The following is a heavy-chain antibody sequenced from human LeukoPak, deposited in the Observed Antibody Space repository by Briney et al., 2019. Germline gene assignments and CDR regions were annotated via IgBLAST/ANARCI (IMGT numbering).Heavy chain of an antibody. D-gene: IGHD3-10*01. V-gene: IGHV1-69*06. CDR2: IIPIFGTA. Sequence: SVKVSCKASGGTFSSYAISWVRQAPGQGLEWMGGIIPIFGTANYAQKFRGRVTITADKSTSTAYMELSSLRSEDTAVYYCARDPSMVRGENTPYLDYWGQGTLVTVSS. CDR3: ARDPSMVRGENTPYLDY. CDR1: GGTFSSYA. J-gene: IGHJ4*02.